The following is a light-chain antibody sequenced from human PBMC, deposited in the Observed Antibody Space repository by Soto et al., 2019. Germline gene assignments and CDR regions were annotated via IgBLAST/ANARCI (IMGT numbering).Light chain of an antibody. CDR3: QQYGSSPEWT. CDR1: QSVSSSY. J-gene: IGKJ1*01. Sequence: EIVLTHSPGTLSLSPVEIATLSCRASQSVSSSYLAWYQQKPGQAPRLLIYGASSRATGIPDRFSGSGSGTDFTLTISRLEAEDFAVYYCQQYGSSPEWTFGQGTKVDIK. V-gene: IGKV3-20*01. CDR2: GAS.